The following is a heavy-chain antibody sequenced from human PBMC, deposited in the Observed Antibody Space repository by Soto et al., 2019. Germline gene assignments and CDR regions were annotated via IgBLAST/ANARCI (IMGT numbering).Heavy chain of an antibody. V-gene: IGHV4-39*02. Sequence: SETLSLTCTVSGDSITRSNFYWGWIRQPPGKGLEWLGSIFYSGSTFYNPALKSRVTFSVDTSKNHFSPKLSSVTAADTAVYYCASLLGSGYFSGGSDYYYYYGMDVWGQGTTVTVSS. J-gene: IGHJ6*02. CDR3: ASLLGSGYFSGGSDYYYYYGMDV. CDR1: GDSITRSNFY. CDR2: IFYSGST. D-gene: IGHD3-3*01.